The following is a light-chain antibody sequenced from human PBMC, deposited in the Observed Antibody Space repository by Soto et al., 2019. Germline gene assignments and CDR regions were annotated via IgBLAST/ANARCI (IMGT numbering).Light chain of an antibody. J-gene: IGKJ1*01. Sequence: DIQMTRSPSTLSASVGDRVTITCRASQSISSWLAWYQQKPGKAPKLLIYKASSLESGVPSRFSGSGSGTDFTLTISSLQPDDFATYYCQQYNSYWTFGQGTKVEIK. CDR3: QQYNSYWT. CDR2: KAS. V-gene: IGKV1-5*03. CDR1: QSISSW.